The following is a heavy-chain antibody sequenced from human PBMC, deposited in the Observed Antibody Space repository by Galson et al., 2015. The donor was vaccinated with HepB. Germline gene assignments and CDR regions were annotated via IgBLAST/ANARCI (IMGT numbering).Heavy chain of an antibody. CDR3: AKEQTGTYCDFWSGYDPFDY. CDR2: ISGSGGST. CDR1: GFTFSSYA. D-gene: IGHD3-3*01. J-gene: IGHJ4*02. Sequence: SLRLSCAASGFTFSSYAMSWVRQAPGKGLEWVSAISGSGGSTYYADSVKGRFTISRDNSKNTLYLQMNSLRAEDTAVYYCAKEQTGTYCDFWSGYDPFDYWGQGTLVTVSS. V-gene: IGHV3-23*01.